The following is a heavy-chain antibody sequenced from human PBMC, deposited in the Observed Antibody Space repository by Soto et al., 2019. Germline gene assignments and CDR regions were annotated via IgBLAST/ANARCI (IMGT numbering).Heavy chain of an antibody. CDR1: GGSISSGGYS. Sequence: SSETLSLTCAVSGGSISSGGYSWSWIRQPPGKGLEWIGYIYHSGSTYYNPSLKSRVTISVDRSKNQFSLKLSSVTAADTAVYYCATGSGSYGYWGQGTLVTVSS. V-gene: IGHV4-30-2*01. CDR3: ATGSGSYGY. D-gene: IGHD3-10*01. J-gene: IGHJ4*02. CDR2: IYHSGST.